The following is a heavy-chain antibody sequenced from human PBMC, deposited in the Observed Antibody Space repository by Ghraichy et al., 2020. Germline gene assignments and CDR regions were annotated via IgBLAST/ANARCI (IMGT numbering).Heavy chain of an antibody. CDR3: ARPLNIPGRTGYSI. Sequence: GSLSLTCTVSGDSLSSSNYYWAWIRQPPGKGLEWIGSVYHTGSTYFSPSLKSRVTISVDTSKNQFSLKVNSVTAADTAVYYCARPLNIPGRTGYSIWGQGTMVTVSS. V-gene: IGHV4-39*01. CDR1: GDSLSSSNYY. CDR2: VYHTGST. D-gene: IGHD3/OR15-3a*01. J-gene: IGHJ3*02.